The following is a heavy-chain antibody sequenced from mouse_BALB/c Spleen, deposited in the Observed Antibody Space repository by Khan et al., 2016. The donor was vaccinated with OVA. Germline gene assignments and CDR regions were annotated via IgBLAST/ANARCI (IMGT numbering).Heavy chain of an antibody. CDR1: GFTFSTYA. J-gene: IGHJ3*01. Sequence: EVELVESGGGLVKPGGSLKLSCAASGFTFSTYAMSWVRQTPEKRLEWVSTISSYGDYTYYPDNVTGRFTISRDNANNTLYLHMSSLRSADTAMYYCARSPYGNFAYWGQGTLVTVSA. CDR2: ISSYGDYT. D-gene: IGHD2-1*01. V-gene: IGHV5-9-3*01. CDR3: ARSPYGNFAY.